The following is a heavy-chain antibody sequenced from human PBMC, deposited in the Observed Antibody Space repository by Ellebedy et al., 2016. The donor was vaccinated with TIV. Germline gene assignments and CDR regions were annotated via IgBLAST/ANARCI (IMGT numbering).Heavy chain of an antibody. CDR3: ARDAWGRDAFDI. V-gene: IGHV4-34*01. CDR2: INHSGST. CDR1: GGSFSVYY. Sequence: SETLSLTXAVSGGSFSVYYWTWIRQPPGKGLEWIGEINHSGSTNYNPSLKSRVTISVDRSKNQFSLTLSSVTAADTAVYYCARDAWGRDAFDIWGQGTMVSVSS. J-gene: IGHJ3*02. D-gene: IGHD7-27*01.